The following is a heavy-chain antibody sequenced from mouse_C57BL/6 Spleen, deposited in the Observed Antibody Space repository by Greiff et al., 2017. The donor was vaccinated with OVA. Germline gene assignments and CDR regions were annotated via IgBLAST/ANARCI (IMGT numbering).Heavy chain of an antibody. V-gene: IGHV6-6*01. J-gene: IGHJ3*01. CDR1: GFTFSDAW. CDR3: TRGSVWFAY. CDR2: IRNKATNHAT. Sequence: EVKLMESGGGLVQPGGSMKLSCAASGFTFSDAWMDWVRQSPEKGLELVAEIRNKATNHATYYAESVKGRFTISRDDSKSSVYLQMNSLRAEDTGIYYCTRGSVWFAYWGQGTLVTVSA.